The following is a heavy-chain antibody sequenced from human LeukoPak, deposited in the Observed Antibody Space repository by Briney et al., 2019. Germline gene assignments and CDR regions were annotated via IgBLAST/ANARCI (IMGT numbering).Heavy chain of an antibody. V-gene: IGHV3-15*01. CDR3: TTTGNSGYDPLLATYYFDY. CDR2: IKSKTDGGTT. Sequence: GGSLRLSCAASGFTFSNAWMSWVRQAPGKGLEWVGRIKSKTDGGTTDYAAPVKGRFTISRGDSKNTLFLQMNSLKTEDTAVYYCTTTGNSGYDPLLATYYFDYWGQGTLVTVSS. D-gene: IGHD5-12*01. J-gene: IGHJ4*02. CDR1: GFTFSNAW.